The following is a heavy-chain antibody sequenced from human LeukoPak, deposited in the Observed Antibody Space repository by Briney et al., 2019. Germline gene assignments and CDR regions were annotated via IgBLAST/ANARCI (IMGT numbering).Heavy chain of an antibody. Sequence: PGGSLRLSCAASGFTFSSYSMNWVRQPPGKGLEWIGSIYYSGSTYYNPSLKSRVTISVDTSKNQFSLKLSSVTAADTAVYYCARQDYSSTSPNWFDPWGQGTLVTVSS. J-gene: IGHJ5*02. D-gene: IGHD2-2*01. CDR2: IYYSGST. V-gene: IGHV4-39*01. CDR1: GFTFSSYSMN. CDR3: ARQDYSSTSPNWFDP.